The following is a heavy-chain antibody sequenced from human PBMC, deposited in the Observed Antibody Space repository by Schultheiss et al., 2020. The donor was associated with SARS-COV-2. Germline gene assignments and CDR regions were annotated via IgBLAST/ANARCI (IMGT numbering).Heavy chain of an antibody. CDR2: INSDGSST. V-gene: IGHV3-74*01. CDR3: AREPVLRYFDWLLKSGGMDV. J-gene: IGHJ6*02. Sequence: GGSLRLSCAASGFTFSSYWMHWVRQAPGKGLVWVSRINSDGSSTSYADSVKGRFTISRDNAKNTLYLQMNSLRAEDTAVYYCAREPVLRYFDWLLKSGGMDVWGQGTTVTVSS. CDR1: GFTFSSYW. D-gene: IGHD3-9*01.